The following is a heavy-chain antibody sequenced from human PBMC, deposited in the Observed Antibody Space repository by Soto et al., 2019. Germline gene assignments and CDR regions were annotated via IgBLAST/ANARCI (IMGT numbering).Heavy chain of an antibody. CDR2: IYFTGST. D-gene: IGHD2-2*02. J-gene: IGHJ4*02. CDR1: GFSISSYY. Sequence: SETLSLTCAVSGFSISSYYMSWIRQPPGKGLEWIGYIYFTGSTNYNASLKRRPSTSVNTSTNHFSLKLINVTAADTAVYYCGRGSRSSGSRYRVDQWGQGTLVTVS. CDR3: GRGSRSSGSRYRVDQ. V-gene: IGHV4-59*01.